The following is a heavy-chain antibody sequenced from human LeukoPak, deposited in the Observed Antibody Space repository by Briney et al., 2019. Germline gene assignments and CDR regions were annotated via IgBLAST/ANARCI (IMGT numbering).Heavy chain of an antibody. CDR1: GGSISSDTYY. CDR3: ARIYRYSRLNYYFDY. D-gene: IGHD5-12*01. Sequence: PSETLSLTCTVSGGSISSDTYYWGWLRQPPGKGPEWLGSIHYSGRTYYNPSLKSRVTISVDTSKNQFSLKLRFVTAADTAVYYCARIYRYSRLNYYFDYWGQGTLVTVPS. J-gene: IGHJ4*02. V-gene: IGHV4-39*01. CDR2: IHYSGRT.